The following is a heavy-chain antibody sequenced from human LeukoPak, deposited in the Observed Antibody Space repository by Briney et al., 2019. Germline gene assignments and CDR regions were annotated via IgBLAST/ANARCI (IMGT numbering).Heavy chain of an antibody. D-gene: IGHD3-16*02. Sequence: PSETLSLTCTVSSGSISNSNYFWGWIRQPPGKGLEWIGSIFYSGSTDYNPSLKSRVTISVDTSKNQFSLKLNSVTAADTAVYYCARLGNVWGSYRRPFDYWGQGTLVTVSS. CDR3: ARLGNVWGSYRRPFDY. J-gene: IGHJ4*02. CDR2: IFYSGST. CDR1: SGSISNSNYF. V-gene: IGHV4-39*01.